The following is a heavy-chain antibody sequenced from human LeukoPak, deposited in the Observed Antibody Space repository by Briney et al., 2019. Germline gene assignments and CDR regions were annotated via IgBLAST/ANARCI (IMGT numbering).Heavy chain of an antibody. CDR1: GGTFSSYA. V-gene: IGHV1-69*01. Sequence: SVKVSCKASGGTFSSYAISWVRRAPGQGLEWMGGIIPIFGTANYAQKFQGRVTITADESTSTAYMELSSLRSEDTAVYYCARGAKKYQLLPIGGWGQGTLVTVSS. CDR3: ARGAKKYQLLPIGG. CDR2: IIPIFGTA. D-gene: IGHD2-2*01. J-gene: IGHJ4*02.